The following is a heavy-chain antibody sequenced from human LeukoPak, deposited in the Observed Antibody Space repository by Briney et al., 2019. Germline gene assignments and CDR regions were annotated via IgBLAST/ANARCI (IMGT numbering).Heavy chain of an antibody. CDR3: ARDPRRSYWYFDL. CDR1: GGSIGTYY. CDR2: IYTTGST. V-gene: IGHV4-4*07. J-gene: IGHJ2*01. Sequence: SETLSLTCTVSGGSIGTYYWSWIRQPAGKGLEWLGRIYTTGSTNYNPSLKSRVTMSVDTSKNQFSLKLSSVTAADTAVYYCARDPRRSYWYFDLWGRGTLVTVSS.